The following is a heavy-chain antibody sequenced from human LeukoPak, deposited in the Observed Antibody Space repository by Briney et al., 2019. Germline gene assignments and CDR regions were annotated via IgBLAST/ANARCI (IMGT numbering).Heavy chain of an antibody. CDR3: ARKFPRQTRLFSGVFVL. CDR2: VGISSSSI. D-gene: IGHD6-19*01. Sequence: GGSLRLSCVVSGFIFNDFAFNWVRQAPGKGLEWLSYVGISSSSIYYADSVKGRFTISRDNARNSVYLQMNRLRVEDTGLYYCARKFPRQTRLFSGVFVLWALGTVVT. J-gene: IGHJ3*01. V-gene: IGHV3-48*04. CDR1: GFIFNDFA.